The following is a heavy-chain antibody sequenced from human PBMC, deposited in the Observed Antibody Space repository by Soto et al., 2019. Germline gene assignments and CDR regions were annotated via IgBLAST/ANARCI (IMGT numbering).Heavy chain of an antibody. J-gene: IGHJ5*02. D-gene: IGHD1-7*01. Sequence: ASVKVSCQASGYTLSSYGIGWGRQAPGQGLEWMGIINPSGGSTSYAQKFQGRVTMTRDTSTSTVYMELSSLRSEDTAVYYCARGLELLNWFDPWGQGTLVTVSS. CDR3: ARGLELLNWFDP. CDR1: GYTLSSYG. CDR2: INPSGGST. V-gene: IGHV1-46*01.